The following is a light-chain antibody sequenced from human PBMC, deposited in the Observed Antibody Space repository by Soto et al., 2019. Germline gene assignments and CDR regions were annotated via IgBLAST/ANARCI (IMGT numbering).Light chain of an antibody. J-gene: IGLJ3*02. Sequence: QSVLTQPPSISAAPGQRVTISCSGSSSNIGSNYVAWYQHVPGTAPKLLIYNNVKRPSGIPDRFSGSKSGTSATLDISGLQTVDEADYFCGTWDRSSLSAGWVFGGGTKLTVL. V-gene: IGLV1-51*01. CDR1: SSNIGSNY. CDR3: GTWDRSSLSAGWV. CDR2: NNV.